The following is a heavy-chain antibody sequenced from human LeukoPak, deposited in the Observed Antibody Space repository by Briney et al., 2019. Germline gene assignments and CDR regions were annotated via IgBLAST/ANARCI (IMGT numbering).Heavy chain of an antibody. Sequence: GGSLRLSCAASGFTFSNYSMSWVRQAPGKGLEWVANIKQDGSEKYHVDSLKGRFTISRDNAKNSLYLQMNSLRAEDTAVYYCVIEEYSLFDDWGQGTLVTVSS. D-gene: IGHD6-6*01. V-gene: IGHV3-7*01. CDR3: VIEEYSLFDD. J-gene: IGHJ4*02. CDR1: GFTFSNYS. CDR2: IKQDGSEK.